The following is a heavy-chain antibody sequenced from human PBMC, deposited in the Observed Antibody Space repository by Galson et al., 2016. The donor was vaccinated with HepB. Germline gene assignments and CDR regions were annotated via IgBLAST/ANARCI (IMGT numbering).Heavy chain of an antibody. J-gene: IGHJ4*02. D-gene: IGHD3-9*01. CDR3: AKDRELQYFDWSMPWY. V-gene: IGHV3-30*18. CDR1: GFIFRRTG. Sequence: SLRLSCAASGFIFRRTGMHWVRQAPGKGLEGVAGTSFDETNKHYADSVKGRFTISRDNSKNTLYLQMNSLTSEDTAVYYCAKDRELQYFDWSMPWYWGQGTLVTVSS. CDR2: TSFDETNK.